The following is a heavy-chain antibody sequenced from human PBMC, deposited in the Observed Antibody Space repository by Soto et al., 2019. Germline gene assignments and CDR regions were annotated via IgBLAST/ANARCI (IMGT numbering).Heavy chain of an antibody. V-gene: IGHV1-3*01. J-gene: IGHJ4*02. CDR3: ARDQGLCSGGSCWGYFDY. Sequence: QVQLVQSGAEVKKPGASVKVSCKASGYTFTNNAIHWVRQAPGQRLEWMGWINAANGNTKYSQKFQVRVTITRDTSASTAYMELSSLRSEDTAVYYCARDQGLCSGGSCWGYFDYWGQGTLVTVSS. D-gene: IGHD2-15*01. CDR1: GYTFTNNA. CDR2: INAANGNT.